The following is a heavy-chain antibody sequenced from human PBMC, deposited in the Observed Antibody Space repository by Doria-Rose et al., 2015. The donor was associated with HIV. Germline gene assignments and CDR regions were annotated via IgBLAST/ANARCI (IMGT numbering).Heavy chain of an antibody. CDR1: GGSFSGYY. D-gene: IGHD1-1*01. CDR2: IHHSGST. Sequence: QVQLQESDAGLVKPSETLSLTCAVFGGSFSGYYWSWIRQPPGKGLAWIGGIHHSGSTTYKTSLKIRVTIALDTSKNLFSLKLSSVTAADTAVYYCARGLLRGGWNDVDYYYGMDVWGQGTTVTVSS. CDR3: ARGLLRGGWNDVDYYYGMDV. J-gene: IGHJ6*02. V-gene: IGHV4-34*01.